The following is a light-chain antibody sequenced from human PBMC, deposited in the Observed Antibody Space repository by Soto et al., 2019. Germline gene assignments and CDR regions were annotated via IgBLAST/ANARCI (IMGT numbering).Light chain of an antibody. J-gene: IGKJ1*01. CDR3: QQCNAFWT. Sequence: DIPMTQSPSTLSASVGDRVTITCRASQTIRRWLAWYQQKPGKAPKLLIYDVSTLGSGVPSRFSGSGSGTDFTLTISSLHPDDFQTYYCQQCNAFWTFGQGTKVQIK. V-gene: IGKV1-5*01. CDR1: QTIRRW. CDR2: DVS.